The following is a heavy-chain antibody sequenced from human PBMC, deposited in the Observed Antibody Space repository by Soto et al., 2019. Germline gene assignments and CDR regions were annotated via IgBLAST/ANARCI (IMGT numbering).Heavy chain of an antibody. CDR3: VKDVTGTTNYFDS. J-gene: IGHJ4*02. V-gene: IGHV3-64D*06. Sequence: GESLKISCSASGFSFSDSTMHWVRQAPGRGLEHVSAIDKSGGSPYHADSVRDRFSISRDNFKDTLFLQMRSLRPEDSGVYFCVKDVTGTTNYFDSWGQGTLVTVSS. D-gene: IGHD1-7*01. CDR1: GFSFSDST. CDR2: IDKSGGSP.